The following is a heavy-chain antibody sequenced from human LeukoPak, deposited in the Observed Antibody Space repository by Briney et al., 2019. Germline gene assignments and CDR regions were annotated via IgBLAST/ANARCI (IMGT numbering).Heavy chain of an antibody. CDR3: ARDSSGWYVGYFDY. CDR1: GFTFSSYS. V-gene: IGHV3-21*01. CDR2: IGSSSSYI. D-gene: IGHD6-19*01. Sequence: GGSLRLSCAASGFTFSSYSMNWVRQAPGKGLEWVSSIGSSSSYIYYADSVKGRFTISRDNAKNSLYLQMNSLRAEDTAVYYCARDSSGWYVGYFDYWGQGTLVSVSS. J-gene: IGHJ4*02.